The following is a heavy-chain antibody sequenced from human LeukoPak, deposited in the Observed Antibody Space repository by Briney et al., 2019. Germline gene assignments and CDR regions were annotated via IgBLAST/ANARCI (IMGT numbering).Heavy chain of an antibody. V-gene: IGHV5-51*01. CDR3: ARRYCSGGTCYYFDY. Sequence: GESLKISCEGSGYSFTSHWIAWVRQMPGKGLEWMGIINPSDSDTRYSPSFQGQVTISVDKSISTAYLQWSSLKASDTAMYYCARRYCSGGTCYYFDYWGQGALVTVSS. CDR1: GYSFTSHW. CDR2: INPSDSDT. D-gene: IGHD2-15*01. J-gene: IGHJ4*02.